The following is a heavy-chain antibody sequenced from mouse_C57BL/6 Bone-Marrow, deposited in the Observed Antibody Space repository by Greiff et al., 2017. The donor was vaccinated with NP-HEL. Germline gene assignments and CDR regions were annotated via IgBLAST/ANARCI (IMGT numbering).Heavy chain of an antibody. J-gene: IGHJ4*01. CDR3: AKTPTYYGSSYDYAMDY. D-gene: IGHD1-1*01. CDR1: GFSLTSYG. Sequence: VQLVESGPGLVQPSQSLSITCTVSGFSLTSYGVHWVRQSPGKGLEWLGVIWRGGSTDYNAAFMSRLSITKDNSKSQVFFKMNSLQADDTAIYYCAKTPTYYGSSYDYAMDYWGQGTSVTVSS. V-gene: IGHV2-5*01. CDR2: IWRGGST.